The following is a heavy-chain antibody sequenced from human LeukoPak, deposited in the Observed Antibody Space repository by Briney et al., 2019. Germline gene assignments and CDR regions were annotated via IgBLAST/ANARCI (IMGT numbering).Heavy chain of an antibody. D-gene: IGHD3-22*01. CDR3: AKRGVVIRVILVGFHKEAYYFDS. CDR2: ITAGGDT. Sequence: GGSLRLSCAASGFTFRSYAMGWVRQAPGKGLDGVSSITAGGDTFYADSVKGRFTISRDNSRDTLYLQMNSLRAEDTAVYFCAKRGVVIRVILVGFHKEAYYFDSWGQGALVTVSS. CDR1: GFTFRSYA. J-gene: IGHJ4*02. V-gene: IGHV3-23*01.